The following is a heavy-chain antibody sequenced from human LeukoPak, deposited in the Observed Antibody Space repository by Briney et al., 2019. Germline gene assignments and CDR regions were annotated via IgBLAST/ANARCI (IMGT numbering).Heavy chain of an antibody. V-gene: IGHV1-18*01. J-gene: IGHJ6*02. CDR3: ARDTYSRHYYYYGMDV. Sequence: ASVKASCKASGYTFTSYGISWVRQAPGQGLEWMGWISAYNGNTNYAQKLQGRVTMTTDTSTSTAYMELRSLRSDDTAVYYCARDTYSRHYYYYGMDVWGQGTTVTVSS. CDR2: ISAYNGNT. D-gene: IGHD6-13*01. CDR1: GYTFTSYG.